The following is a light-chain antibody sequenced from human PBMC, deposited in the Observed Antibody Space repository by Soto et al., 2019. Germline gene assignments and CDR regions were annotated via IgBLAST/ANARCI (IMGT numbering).Light chain of an antibody. J-gene: IGKJ4*01. Sequence: PLSQLPSCLSTTQGHRVSPTSRATQSISNDLSWYQQKPGKAPKLLIYAASSLQSGVPSRFSGSGYGTDFTLTISSLQPEDFATYYCLQGNNFPLTFGGGTKVDIK. CDR1: QSISND. CDR2: AAS. CDR3: LQGNNFPLT. V-gene: IGKV1-39*01.